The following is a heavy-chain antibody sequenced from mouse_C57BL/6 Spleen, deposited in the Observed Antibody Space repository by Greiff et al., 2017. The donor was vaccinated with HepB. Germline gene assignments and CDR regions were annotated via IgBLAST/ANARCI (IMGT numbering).Heavy chain of an antibody. Sequence: EVQLQQSGPGLVKPSQSLSLTCSVTGYSITSGYYWNWIRQFPGNKLEWMGYISYDGSNNYNPSLKNRISITRDTSKNQFFLKLNSVTTEDTATYYCARDQGSPMDYWGQGTSVTVSS. V-gene: IGHV3-6*01. CDR3: ARDQGSPMDY. D-gene: IGHD3-2*02. CDR1: GYSITSGYY. J-gene: IGHJ4*01. CDR2: ISYDGSN.